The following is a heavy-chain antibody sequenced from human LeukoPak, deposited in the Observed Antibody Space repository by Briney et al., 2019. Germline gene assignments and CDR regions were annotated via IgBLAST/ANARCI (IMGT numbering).Heavy chain of an antibody. CDR3: ARAGGARSSWSY. J-gene: IGHJ4*02. V-gene: IGHV3-7*01. D-gene: IGHD6-13*01. CDR1: GFTFSSYW. CDR2: IKQDGSET. Sequence: GGSLRLSCAASGFTFSSYWMNWVRQAPGKGLEWVANIKQDGSETYYVDSVKGRFTISRDNAKDSLNLQMNSLRVEDTAVYYCARAGGARSSWSYWGQGTLVTVSS.